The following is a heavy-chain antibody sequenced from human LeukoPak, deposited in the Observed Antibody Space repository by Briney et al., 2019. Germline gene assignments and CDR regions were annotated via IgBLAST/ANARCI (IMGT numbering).Heavy chain of an antibody. V-gene: IGHV3-30*04. CDR3: ARDGLTLWFGELLYRGWFDP. Sequence: AGGSLRLSCVASGFTFSSYAMNWVRQAPGKGLEWVAVISYDGSNKYYAGSVKGRFTISRDNSKNTLYLQMNSLRAEDTAVYYCARDGLTLWFGELLYRGWFDPWGQGTLVTVSS. CDR1: GFTFSSYA. J-gene: IGHJ5*02. CDR2: ISYDGSNK. D-gene: IGHD3-10*01.